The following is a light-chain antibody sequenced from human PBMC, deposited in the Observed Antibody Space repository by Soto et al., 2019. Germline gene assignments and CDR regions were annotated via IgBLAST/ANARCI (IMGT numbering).Light chain of an antibody. CDR1: TSNIGSHS. Sequence: QPVLTQPPSASGTPGQRVTISCSGGTSNIGSHSVNWYQHLPGTAPKLLIITNNQRPSGVPDRFSGYKSGSSASLVISGLQSEDEAVYYCATWDDSLKGVFGTGTQLTVL. CDR2: TNN. CDR3: ATWDDSLKGV. V-gene: IGLV1-44*01. J-gene: IGLJ1*01.